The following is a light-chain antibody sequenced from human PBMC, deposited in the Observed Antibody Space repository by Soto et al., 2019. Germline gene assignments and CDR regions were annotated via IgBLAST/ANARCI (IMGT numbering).Light chain of an antibody. J-gene: IGKJ2*02. CDR2: DAF. Sequence: VFTQSPYFLSLSPGQTATLSFRASESVDRYVASYQQKVGQAPRLIIYDAFTRATGVAARFSGSGSATDFPLTISSLEPEDFAVYYCQQRARWPSTFGPGTKVDIK. V-gene: IGKV3-11*01. CDR3: QQRARWPST. CDR1: ESVDRY.